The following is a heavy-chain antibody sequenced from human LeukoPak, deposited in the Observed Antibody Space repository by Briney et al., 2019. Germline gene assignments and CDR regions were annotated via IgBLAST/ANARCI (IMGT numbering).Heavy chain of an antibody. CDR2: INHSGST. J-gene: IGHJ5*02. Sequence: SETLSLTCAVYGGSFSGYYWSWIRQPPGKGLEWIGEINHSGSTNYNPSLKSRVTISVGTSKNQFSLKLSSVTAADTAVYYCARGSHGEYQLLHSGGWFDPWGQGTLVTVSS. D-gene: IGHD2-2*01. CDR3: ARGSHGEYQLLHSGGWFDP. V-gene: IGHV4-34*01. CDR1: GGSFSGYY.